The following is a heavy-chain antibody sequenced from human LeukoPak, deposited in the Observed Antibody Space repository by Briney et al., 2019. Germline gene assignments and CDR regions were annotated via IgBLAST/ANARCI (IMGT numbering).Heavy chain of an antibody. Sequence: PSETLSLTCTVSGGSISSYYWSWIRQPPGKGLEWLGYIYSTGSTNYNPSLKSRVTISVDTSKNQFSLKLSSVTAADTAVYYCARGYYYDSRALDYWGQGTLVTVSS. CDR2: IYSTGST. CDR1: GGSISSYY. D-gene: IGHD3-22*01. V-gene: IGHV4-59*08. J-gene: IGHJ4*02. CDR3: ARGYYYDSRALDY.